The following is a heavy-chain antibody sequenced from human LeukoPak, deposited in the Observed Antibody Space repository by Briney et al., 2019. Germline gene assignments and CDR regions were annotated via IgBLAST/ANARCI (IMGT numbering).Heavy chain of an antibody. V-gene: IGHV1-18*01. CDR1: GYTFTSYG. CDR2: ISAYNGNT. D-gene: IGHD2-2*01. CDR3: AREGGGCSSTSCYDYYMDV. Sequence: ASVRVSCKASGYTFTSYGISWVRQAPGQGLEWMGWISAYNGNTNYAQKLQGRVTMTTDTSTSTAYMELRSLRSDDTAVYYCAREGGGCSSTSCYDYYMDVWGKGTTVTVSS. J-gene: IGHJ6*03.